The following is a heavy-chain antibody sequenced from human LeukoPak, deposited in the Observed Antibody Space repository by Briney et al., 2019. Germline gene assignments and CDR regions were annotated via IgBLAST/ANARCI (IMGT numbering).Heavy chain of an antibody. V-gene: IGHV3-23*01. CDR3: AKDSGFSVSYFSN. CDR1: GFTFSDYA. CDR2: INGFSGNT. J-gene: IGHJ4*02. Sequence: PGGSLRLSCTASGFTFSDYAMSWVRQAPGKGLEWVSDINGFSGNTYYADSVKGRFTISRDNSKSTLYLQMNSLRAEDTATYYCAKDSGFSVSYFSNWGQGILVTVSS. D-gene: IGHD1-26*01.